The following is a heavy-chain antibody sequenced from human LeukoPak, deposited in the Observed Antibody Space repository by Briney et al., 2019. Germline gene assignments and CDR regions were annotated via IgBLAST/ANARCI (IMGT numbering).Heavy chain of an antibody. CDR2: IYYSGST. J-gene: IGHJ5*02. V-gene: IGHV4-59*01. D-gene: IGHD6-13*01. Sequence: SETLSLTCTVPGGSISSYYWSWIRQPPGKGLEWIGYIYYSGSTNYNPSLKSRVTISVDTSKNQFSLKLSSVTAADTAVYYCARGASSSSWFDPWGQGTLVTVSS. CDR1: GGSISSYY. CDR3: ARGASSSSWFDP.